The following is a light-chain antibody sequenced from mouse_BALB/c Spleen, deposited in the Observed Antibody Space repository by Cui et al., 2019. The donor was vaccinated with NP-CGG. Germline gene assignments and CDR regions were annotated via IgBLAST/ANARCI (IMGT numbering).Light chain of an antibody. V-gene: IGLV1*01. CDR2: GTD. CDR3: ALWYSNHWV. Sequence: QAVVTQESALNTSPGETVTLTCRSSTGAVTTNNYANWVQEKSGHLFTGLIGGTDNRVPGVPARFSGSLIGDKAALTVTGAQTEDEAKYFCALWYSNHWVFGGGTKLTVL. J-gene: IGLJ1*01. CDR1: TGAVTTNNY.